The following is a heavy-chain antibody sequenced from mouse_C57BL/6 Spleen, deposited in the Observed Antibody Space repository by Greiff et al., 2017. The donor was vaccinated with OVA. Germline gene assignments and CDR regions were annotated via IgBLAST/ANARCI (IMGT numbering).Heavy chain of an antibody. CDR2: IDPETGGT. CDR1: GYTFTDYE. D-gene: IGHD1-1*01. CDR3: SRSDYGSSYRFAY. Sequence: VLLVESGAELVRPGASVTLSCKASGYTFTDYEMHWVKQTPVHGLEWIGAIDPETGGTAYNQKFKGKAILTADKSSSTAYMELRSLTSEDSAVYYCSRSDYGSSYRFAYWGQGTLVTVSA. V-gene: IGHV1-15*01. J-gene: IGHJ3*01.